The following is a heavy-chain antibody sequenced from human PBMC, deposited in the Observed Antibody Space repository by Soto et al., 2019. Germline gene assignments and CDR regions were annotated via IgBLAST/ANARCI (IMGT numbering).Heavy chain of an antibody. D-gene: IGHD3-22*01. CDR2: ISGSGGST. Sequence: GGSLRLSCAASGFTFSSYAVSWVRQAPGKGLEWVSAISGSGGSTYYADYVKGRFTISRDNSKNTLYLQMNSLRAEDTAVYYCAKDMSPGPKPYSSGIEYFQHWGQGTLVTVSS. V-gene: IGHV3-23*01. CDR1: GFTFSSYA. J-gene: IGHJ1*01. CDR3: AKDMSPGPKPYSSGIEYFQH.